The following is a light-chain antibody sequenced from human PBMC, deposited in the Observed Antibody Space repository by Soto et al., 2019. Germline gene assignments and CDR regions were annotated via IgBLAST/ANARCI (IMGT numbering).Light chain of an antibody. V-gene: IGKV1-39*01. Sequence: DIQMTQSPSSLSASVGDRVTITCRASQSISSYLNWYQQRPGKAPNNLIYAASRLQSGVPSMFSVSGSGTDFTLTISNLQPEDVATYYCQQSYGSPLTFGGGTKVEIK. J-gene: IGKJ4*01. CDR3: QQSYGSPLT. CDR1: QSISSY. CDR2: AAS.